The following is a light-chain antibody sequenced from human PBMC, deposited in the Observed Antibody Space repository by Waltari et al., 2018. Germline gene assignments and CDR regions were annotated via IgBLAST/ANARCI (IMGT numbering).Light chain of an antibody. V-gene: IGKV3-15*01. J-gene: IGKJ2*01. CDR3: QQYNNWPPYT. CDR2: AAS. Sequence: DIVMTQSPATLSVSPGERATLSCRASQSVGSNLAWYQQKPGQALRLLIFAASRRATGIPARFSGSGSGTEFTLTIGSLQSEDFAVYYCQQYNNWPPYTFGRGTKLEIK. CDR1: QSVGSN.